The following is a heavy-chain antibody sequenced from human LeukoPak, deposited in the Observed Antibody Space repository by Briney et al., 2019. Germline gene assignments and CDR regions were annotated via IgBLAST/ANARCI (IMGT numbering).Heavy chain of an antibody. CDR2: IWSDGSNR. J-gene: IGHJ4*02. CDR3: AKDAQRGFDYSNSLDN. D-gene: IGHD4-11*01. CDR1: GFTFSHYG. Sequence: GTSLRLSCAMSGFTFSHYGMHWVRQAPGKGLEWVAVIWSDGSNRYYGDPVKGRFTISRDNFQRTVYLQMNSLRAEDTAVYYCAKDAQRGFDYSNSLDNWGQGTLVTVSS. V-gene: IGHV3-33*06.